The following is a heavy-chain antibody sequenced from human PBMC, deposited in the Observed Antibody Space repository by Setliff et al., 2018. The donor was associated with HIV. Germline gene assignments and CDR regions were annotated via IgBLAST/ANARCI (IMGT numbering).Heavy chain of an antibody. CDR2: MNPNNGNT. CDR3: ARGTAPRPASVLEFLEWLFPNWFDP. CDR1: GYTFTSYG. J-gene: IGHJ5*02. D-gene: IGHD3-3*02. V-gene: IGHV1-8*02. Sequence: GASVKVSCKASGYTFTSYGISWVRQATGQGLEWMGWMNPNNGNTGYAEKFQGRVTMTRDTSISTAYMELSSPRSDDTAVYYCARGTAPRPASVLEFLEWLFPNWFDPWGQGTLVTVSS.